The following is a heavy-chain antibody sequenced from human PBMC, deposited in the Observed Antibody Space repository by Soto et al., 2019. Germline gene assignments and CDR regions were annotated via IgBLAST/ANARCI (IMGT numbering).Heavy chain of an antibody. V-gene: IGHV3-48*02. J-gene: IGHJ4*02. Sequence: EAQLVESGGGLVQPGGSLRLSCAASGFTFSSYSMNWVRLAPGKGLEWISYIGRSDINIHYADSVKGRFTISRDNAKSSLYLQMDSLRDEDTAVYYCTRKTNADSWGQGTLVTVSS. CDR1: GFTFSSYS. CDR2: IGRSDINI. CDR3: TRKTNADS.